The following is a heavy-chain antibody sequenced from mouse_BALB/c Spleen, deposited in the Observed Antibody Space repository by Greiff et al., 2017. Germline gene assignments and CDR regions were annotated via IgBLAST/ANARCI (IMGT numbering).Heavy chain of an antibody. CDR1: GFTFSSYA. V-gene: IGHV5-9-4*01. Sequence: EVKLMESGGGLVKPGGSLKLSCAASGFTFSSYAMSWVRQSPEKRLEWVAEISSGGSYTYYPDTVTGRFTISRDNAKNTLYLEMSSLRSEDTAMYYCAREDGNYPNYYAMDYWGQGTSVTVSS. CDR2: ISSGGSYT. CDR3: AREDGNYPNYYAMDY. D-gene: IGHD2-1*01. J-gene: IGHJ4*01.